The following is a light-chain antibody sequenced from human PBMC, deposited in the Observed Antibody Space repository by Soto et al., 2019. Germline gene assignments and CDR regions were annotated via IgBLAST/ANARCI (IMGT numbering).Light chain of an antibody. CDR3: QQRSNWPPIFT. Sequence: EIVLTQSPATLSLSPGERATLSCRASQSVSSYLAWYQQKPGQAPRLLIYDASNMATCIPARFSVSGSGTDFTLTISILEPEDFAVYYCQQRSNWPPIFTFGPGTKVDIK. V-gene: IGKV3-11*01. J-gene: IGKJ3*01. CDR2: DAS. CDR1: QSVSSY.